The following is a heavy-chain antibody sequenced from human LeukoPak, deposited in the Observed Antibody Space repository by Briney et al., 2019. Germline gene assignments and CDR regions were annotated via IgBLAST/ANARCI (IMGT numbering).Heavy chain of an antibody. CDR2: INPSGGST. CDR3: AREGSSSYPQAYYFDY. V-gene: IGHV1-46*01. Sequence: ASVKVSCKASGYTFTSYYMHWVRQAPGQGLEWMGIINPSGGSTSYAQKFQGRVTMTRDTSTSTVYMELSSLRSEDTAVYYCAREGSSSYPQAYYFDYWGQRTHVTVSS. J-gene: IGHJ4*02. D-gene: IGHD3-22*01. CDR1: GYTFTSYY.